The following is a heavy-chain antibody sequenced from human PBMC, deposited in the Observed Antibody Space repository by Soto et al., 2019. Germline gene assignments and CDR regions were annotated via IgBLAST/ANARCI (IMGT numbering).Heavy chain of an antibody. J-gene: IGHJ3*02. V-gene: IGHV3-23*01. CDR2: ISGRGGTT. D-gene: IGHD2-2*01. CDR3: AKRDTTSPRGAFDI. CDR1: GFTCSNFA. Sequence: GGSLRLSCAASGFTCSNFAMNWVRQAPGKGLEWVSGISGRGGTTYYADSVQGRFTISRDNSKNTLYLQMNSLRAEDTALYYCAKRDTTSPRGAFDIWGQGTMVTVSS.